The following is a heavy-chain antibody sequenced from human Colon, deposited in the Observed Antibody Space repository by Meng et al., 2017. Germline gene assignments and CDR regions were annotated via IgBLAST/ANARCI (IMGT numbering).Heavy chain of an antibody. D-gene: IGHD1-26*01. CDR3: ARAGIHSGTYYALDY. J-gene: IGHJ4*02. CDR2: VYSSGST. Sequence: QVQLQESGPGLLKPSETLIPTCTVSGDSISNDYWNWIRQPAGKGLEWIGRVYSSGSTHYNPSLKSRVTVSLDTSKSQFSLKLTSVTAADTALYYCARAGIHSGTYYALDYWGQGTLVTVSS. CDR1: GDSISNDY. V-gene: IGHV4-4*07.